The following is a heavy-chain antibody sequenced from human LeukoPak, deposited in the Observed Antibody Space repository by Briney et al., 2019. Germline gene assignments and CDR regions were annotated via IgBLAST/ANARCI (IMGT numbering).Heavy chain of an antibody. Sequence: ASVKVSCKASGCTFTSYYMHWVRQAPGQGLEWMGIINPSGGSTSYAQKFQGRVTMTRDTSTSTVYMELSSLRSEDTAVYYCARRSSGITDAFDIWGQGTVVTVSS. CDR3: ARRSSGITDAFDI. CDR2: INPSGGST. J-gene: IGHJ3*02. D-gene: IGHD6-19*01. CDR1: GCTFTSYY. V-gene: IGHV1-46*01.